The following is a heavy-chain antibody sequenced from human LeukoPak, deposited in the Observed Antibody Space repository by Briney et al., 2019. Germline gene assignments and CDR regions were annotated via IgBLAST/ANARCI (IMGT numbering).Heavy chain of an antibody. Sequence: PGGSLRLSCAASGFTFSSYSMNWVRQAPGKGLEWVSSISSSSSYIYYADSVKGRFTISRDNAKNSLYLQMNSLRAEDTAVYYCARGNDYSNSRVDYWGQGTLVTVSS. CDR1: GFTFSSYS. V-gene: IGHV3-21*01. J-gene: IGHJ4*02. D-gene: IGHD4-11*01. CDR2: ISSSSSYI. CDR3: ARGNDYSNSRVDY.